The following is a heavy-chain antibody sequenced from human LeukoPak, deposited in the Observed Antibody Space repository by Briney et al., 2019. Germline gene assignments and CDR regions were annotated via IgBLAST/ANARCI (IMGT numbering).Heavy chain of an antibody. CDR3: AKDHSGSYHYHYMDV. Sequence: GGSLRLSCAASGFSFDDYAMHWVRQAPGKGLEWVSGITWNSSVAYADSVKGRFTISRDNAKNSLYLQMNSLRAEDMALYYCAKDHSGSYHYHYMDVWGKGTTVTVSS. CDR1: GFSFDDYA. CDR2: ITWNSSV. V-gene: IGHV3-9*03. D-gene: IGHD1-26*01. J-gene: IGHJ6*03.